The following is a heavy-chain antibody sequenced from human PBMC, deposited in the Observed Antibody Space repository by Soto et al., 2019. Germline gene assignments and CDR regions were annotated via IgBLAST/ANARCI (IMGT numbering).Heavy chain of an antibody. CDR2: IKSKTDGGTT. CDR1: GFTFSNAL. V-gene: IGHV3-15*01. CDR3: TTELIEYSSRLRYLDY. D-gene: IGHD6-6*01. J-gene: IGHJ4*02. Sequence: GGSLRLSCAASGFTFSNALMSWVRQAPGKGLEWVGRIKSKTDGGTTDYAAPVKGRFTISRDDSKNTLYLQMNSLKTEDTAVYYCTTELIEYSSRLRYLDYWGQGTLVTVSS.